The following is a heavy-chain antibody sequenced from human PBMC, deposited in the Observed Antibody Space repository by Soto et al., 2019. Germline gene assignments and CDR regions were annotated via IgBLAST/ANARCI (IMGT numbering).Heavy chain of an antibody. CDR1: GDSISTYY. V-gene: IGHV4-59*01. D-gene: IGHD2-21*01. CDR2: VYYSGST. J-gene: IGHJ4*01. Sequence: SETLSLTCDVSGDSISTYYWSWIRQPPGKGLEWIGYVYYSGSTLYNPSLESRVTMSIDMSKKQVSLKLASVIAADTAVYYCARTRMIESWIDYWGHGTLVTVS. CDR3: ARTRMIESWIDY.